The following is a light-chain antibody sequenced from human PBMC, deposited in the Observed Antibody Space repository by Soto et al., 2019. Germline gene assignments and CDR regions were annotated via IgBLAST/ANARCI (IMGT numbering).Light chain of an antibody. CDR3: QQHNNWPPWT. CDR2: GAS. Sequence: EIVMTQSPATLSVSPGERATLSCRASQSVSSNLAWYQQKPGQAPRLLMYGASTRATGIPDRFSGSGSGTEFTLTISSPQSEDFAVYYCQQHNNWPPWTCGQGTKVEIK. V-gene: IGKV3-15*01. J-gene: IGKJ1*01. CDR1: QSVSSN.